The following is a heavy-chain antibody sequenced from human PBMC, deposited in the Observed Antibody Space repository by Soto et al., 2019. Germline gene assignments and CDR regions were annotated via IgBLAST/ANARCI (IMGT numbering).Heavy chain of an antibody. Sequence: QVQLVESGGGVVQPGRSLRLSCAASGFTFSSYAMHWVRQAPGKGLEWVAVIAYDGRNKYYADSVKGRFTISRDNSKNTLYLQMNSRRIEDMAVYYCARELERVFDYWGQGTLVTVSS. V-gene: IGHV3-30*04. CDR3: ARELERVFDY. D-gene: IGHD1-1*01. CDR2: IAYDGRNK. J-gene: IGHJ4*02. CDR1: GFTFSSYA.